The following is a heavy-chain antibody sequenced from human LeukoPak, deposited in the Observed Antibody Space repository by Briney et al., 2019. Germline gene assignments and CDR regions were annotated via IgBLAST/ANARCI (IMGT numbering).Heavy chain of an antibody. CDR3: ARVGYSNSYDY. J-gene: IGHJ4*02. CDR1: GYTFTSYG. V-gene: IGHV1-8*03. Sequence: ASVKVSCKASGYTFTSYGISWVRQAPGQGLEWMGWMNPNTGNAGYAQKFQDRVTSTWDASISTAYMDLSSLRSEDTAVYYCARVGYSNSYDYWGQGTLVTVSS. CDR2: MNPNTGNA. D-gene: IGHD4-11*01.